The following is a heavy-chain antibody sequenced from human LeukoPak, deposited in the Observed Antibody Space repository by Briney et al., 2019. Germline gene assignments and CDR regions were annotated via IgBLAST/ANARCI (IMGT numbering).Heavy chain of an antibody. Sequence: TSETLSLTCSVSGYSISSGYYWGWIRQPPGKGLEWIGSLYHSGSTYYNASLKSRVTTSVDTSKNQFSLMLNSVTAADTAVYYCARARTGPSAGTGYFDSWGQGMLVTVSS. CDR2: LYHSGST. J-gene: IGHJ4*02. CDR1: GYSISSGYY. CDR3: ARARTGPSAGTGYFDS. V-gene: IGHV4-38-2*02. D-gene: IGHD6-13*01.